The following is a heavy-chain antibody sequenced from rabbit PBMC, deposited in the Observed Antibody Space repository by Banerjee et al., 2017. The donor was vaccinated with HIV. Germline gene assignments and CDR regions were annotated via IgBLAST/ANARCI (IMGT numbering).Heavy chain of an antibody. CDR2: IKTAGSGST. J-gene: IGHJ3*01. D-gene: IGHD4-2*01. V-gene: IGHV1S45*01. Sequence: QEQLEESGGDLVKPEGSLTLTCTASGIDFSSDYDMCWVRQAPGKGLEWIGYIKTAGSGSTYYASWAKGRFTITRSTSLNTVTLQLNSLTAADTATYFCARGHAGTNWGLDLWGPGTLVTVS. CDR1: GIDFSSDYD. CDR3: ARGHAGTNWGLDL.